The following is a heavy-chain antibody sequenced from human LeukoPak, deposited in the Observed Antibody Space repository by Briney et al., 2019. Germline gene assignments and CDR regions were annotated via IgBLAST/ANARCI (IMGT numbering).Heavy chain of an antibody. D-gene: IGHD6-13*01. J-gene: IGHJ3*01. V-gene: IGHV5-51*01. CDR2: IYPGDTNT. Sequence: GESLRISCKGSGFNFTSYWIAWVRQMPGKGLEWMGIIYPGDTNTRYSPSFQGQVTISADKSISTAYLQWSSLKASDTAIYYCARPRRSSAWYGAFDLWGQGTVVTVSS. CDR1: GFNFTSYW. CDR3: ARPRRSSAWYGAFDL.